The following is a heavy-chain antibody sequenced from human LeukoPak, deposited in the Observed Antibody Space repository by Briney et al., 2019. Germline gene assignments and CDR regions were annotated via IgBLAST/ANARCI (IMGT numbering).Heavy chain of an antibody. CDR1: GGSISSGSYY. D-gene: IGHD3-22*01. J-gene: IGHJ3*02. CDR3: ARDIDYYDSSGCYAAFDI. V-gene: IGHV4-61*02. CDR2: IYTSGST. Sequence: SQTLSLTCTVSGGSISSGSYYWSWIRQPAGKGLEWIGRIYTSGSTNYNPSLKSRVTISVDTSKNQFSLKLSSVTAADTAVYYCARDIDYYDSSGCYAAFDIWGQGTMVTVSS.